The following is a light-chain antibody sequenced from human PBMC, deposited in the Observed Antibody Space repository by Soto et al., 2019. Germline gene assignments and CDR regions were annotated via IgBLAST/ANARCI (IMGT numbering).Light chain of an antibody. CDR2: DAS. Sequence: EIVLTQSPATLSLSPGERATLSCGASQSVSSYLAWYQQKPGQAPRLLIYDASNRATGIPARFSGSGSGTDFTLTISSLEPEDFAVYYCQQRSNWRGLTFGGGTKVEIK. J-gene: IGKJ4*01. CDR1: QSVSSY. V-gene: IGKV3-11*01. CDR3: QQRSNWRGLT.